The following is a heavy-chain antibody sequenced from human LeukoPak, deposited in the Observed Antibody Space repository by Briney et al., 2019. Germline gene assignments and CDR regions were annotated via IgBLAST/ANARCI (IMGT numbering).Heavy chain of an antibody. CDR3: ARDSDFWSASDAFDI. D-gene: IGHD3-3*01. CDR2: IYYSGST. V-gene: IGHV4-39*07. J-gene: IGHJ3*02. CDR1: GGSISSSSYY. Sequence: SETLSLTCTVSGGSISSSSYYWGWIRQPPGKGLEWIGSIYYSGSTYYNPSLKSRVTISVDTSKNQFSLKLSSVTAADTAVYYCARDSDFWSASDAFDIWGQGTMVTVSS.